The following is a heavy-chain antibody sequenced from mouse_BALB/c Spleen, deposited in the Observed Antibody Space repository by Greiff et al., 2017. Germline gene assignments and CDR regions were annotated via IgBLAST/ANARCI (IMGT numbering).Heavy chain of an antibody. CDR2: INPGSGGA. V-gene: IGHV1-54*01. CDR3: ARDYGYGGVDY. J-gene: IGHJ2*01. Sequence: QVQLQQSGAELVRPGTSVKVSCKASGYAFTNYLIEWVKQRPGQGLEWIGVINPGSGGANYNEKFKGEATLTADKSSSTAYMQLSSLTSDDSAVYFCARDYGYGGVDYWGQGTTLTVSS. D-gene: IGHD2-2*01. CDR1: GYAFTNYL.